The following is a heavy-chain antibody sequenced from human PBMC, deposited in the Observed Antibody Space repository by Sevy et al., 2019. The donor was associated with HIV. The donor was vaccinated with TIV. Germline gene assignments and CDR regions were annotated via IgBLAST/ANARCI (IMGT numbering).Heavy chain of an antibody. CDR2: IKQDGSDK. D-gene: IGHD3-22*01. CDR3: AREALYYYDSERHYDDAFDM. J-gene: IGHJ3*02. V-gene: IGHV3-7*01. Sequence: GGSLRLSCAASGFTFSSHYMSWVRQAPGKGLEWVANIKQDGSDKFYVESEKGRFTISRDNAKNSLYLQLSSLRAEDTAMYFCAREALYYYDSERHYDDAFDMWGPGTMVTVSS. CDR1: GFTFSSHY.